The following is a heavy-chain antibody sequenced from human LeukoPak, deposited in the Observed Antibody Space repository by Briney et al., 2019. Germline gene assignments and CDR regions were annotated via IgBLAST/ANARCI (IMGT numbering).Heavy chain of an antibody. Sequence: SETLSLTCTVSGGSISSSSYYWGWIRQPPGKGLEWIGSIYYSGSTYYNPSLKSRVTISVDTSKNQLSLRLSSVTAADTAVYYCARLALYCGGDCFPYYYYYGMDVWGPGTTVTVSS. D-gene: IGHD2-21*02. V-gene: IGHV4-39*01. CDR2: IYYSGST. J-gene: IGHJ6*02. CDR3: ARLALYCGGDCFPYYYYYGMDV. CDR1: GGSISSSSYY.